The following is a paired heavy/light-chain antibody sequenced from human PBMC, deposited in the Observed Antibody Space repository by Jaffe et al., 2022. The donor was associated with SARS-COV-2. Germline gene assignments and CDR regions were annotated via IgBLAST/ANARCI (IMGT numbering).Heavy chain of an antibody. CDR3: ARSLIGSSRWWGLFDY. J-gene: IGHJ4*02. CDR2: FSYSGST. CDR1: GGSISSSSYY. V-gene: IGHV4-39*01. Sequence: QLQLQESGPGLVKPSETLSLTCTVSGGSISSSSYYWGWIRQPPGKGLEWIGTFSYSGSTYDNPSLKSRVTTSVDMSKNQFSLKLNSVTAADTAVYFCARSLIGSSRWWGLFDYWGQGMLVTVSS. D-gene: IGHD6-13*01.
Light chain of an antibody. CDR2: WAS. V-gene: IGKV4-1*01. CDR3: QQYYSTPIT. Sequence: DIVMTQSPDSLAVSLGERATINCKSSQSLLYSSDNKNYLIWYQQKPGQPPKVLIYWASVRQSGVPDRFSGSGSGTDFTLSISSLQAEDVAVYYCQQYYSTPITFGQGTRLEIK. J-gene: IGKJ5*01. CDR1: QSLLYSSDNKNY.